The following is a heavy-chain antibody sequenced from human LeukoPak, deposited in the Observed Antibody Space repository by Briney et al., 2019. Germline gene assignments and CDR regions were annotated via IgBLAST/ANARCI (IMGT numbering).Heavy chain of an antibody. Sequence: SETLSLTCTVSGGSISSSSYYWGWIRQPPGKGLEWIGSIYYSGSTYYNPSLKSRVTISVDTSKNQFSLKLSSVTAADTAVYYCARLFLSSGSKGGLDYWGQGTLVTVSS. D-gene: IGHD3-22*01. CDR1: GGSISSSSYY. J-gene: IGHJ4*02. CDR3: ARLFLSSGSKGGLDY. CDR2: IYYSGST. V-gene: IGHV4-39*01.